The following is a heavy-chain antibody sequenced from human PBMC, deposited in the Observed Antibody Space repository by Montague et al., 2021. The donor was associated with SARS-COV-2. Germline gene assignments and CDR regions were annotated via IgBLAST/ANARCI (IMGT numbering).Heavy chain of an antibody. J-gene: IGHJ5*02. CDR3: ATNYGSGTFPGWFDP. V-gene: IGHV4-4*02. CDR2: IYQTGYT. D-gene: IGHD3-10*01. CDR1: GGAMSSGQW. Sequence: SETLSLTCDVSGGAMSSGQWWSSVRQPPGKGLEWIGEIYQTGYTNYNPSLRSRVTISVDKSRNQFSLKMTSMTAADTAVYYCATNYGSGTFPGWFDPWGQGTLVTVSS.